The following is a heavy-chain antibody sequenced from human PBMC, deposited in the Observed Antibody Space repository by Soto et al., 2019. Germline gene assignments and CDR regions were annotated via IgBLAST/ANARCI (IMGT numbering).Heavy chain of an antibody. D-gene: IGHD3-3*01. CDR3: AKDMAHYYFWGNNQRGLDV. Sequence: GGSLRLSCAASGFTFDDYAMHWVRQAPGKGLEWVSGISWNSGDIAYADSVKGRFTISRDNAKNSLYLQMNSLRGEDTALYYCAKDMAHYYFWGNNQRGLDVWGQGTTVTVSS. J-gene: IGHJ6*02. CDR1: GFTFDDYA. V-gene: IGHV3-9*01. CDR2: ISWNSGDI.